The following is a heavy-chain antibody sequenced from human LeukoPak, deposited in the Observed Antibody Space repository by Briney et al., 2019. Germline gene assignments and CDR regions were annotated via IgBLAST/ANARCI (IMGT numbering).Heavy chain of an antibody. CDR3: ATKQWLVPFAY. Sequence: GASVKVSCKASGYTFTTYGISWVRQAPGQGLEWMGWISAYNGNTNYAQKLQGRVTMTTDTSTSTAYMELRSLRSDDTAVYYCATKQWLVPFAYWGQGTLVTVSS. D-gene: IGHD6-19*01. CDR1: GYTFTTYG. CDR2: ISAYNGNT. V-gene: IGHV1-18*01. J-gene: IGHJ4*02.